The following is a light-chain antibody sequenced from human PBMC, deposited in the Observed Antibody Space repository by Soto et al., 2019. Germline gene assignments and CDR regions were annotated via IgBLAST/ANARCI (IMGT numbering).Light chain of an antibody. CDR2: AAS. Sequence: DIQMTQSPSSLSASVGDRVTITCRASQSISSYLNWYQQKPGKAPKLLIYAASSLQSGVPSRFSGSGSGTDFTLTISSLQPEDFATYYCQQSYSTPPVLTFGGGTKVEIK. J-gene: IGKJ4*01. V-gene: IGKV1-39*01. CDR1: QSISSY. CDR3: QQSYSTPPVLT.